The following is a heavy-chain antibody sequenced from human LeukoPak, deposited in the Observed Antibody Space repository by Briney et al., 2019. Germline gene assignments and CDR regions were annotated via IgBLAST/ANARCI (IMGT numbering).Heavy chain of an antibody. CDR3: ARENTLLWFGEIDY. CDR1: GFTFSSYG. J-gene: IGHJ4*02. CDR2: IWYDGSNK. D-gene: IGHD3-10*01. Sequence: GGSLRLSCAASGFTFSSYGTHWVRQAPGKGLEWVAVIWYDGSNKYYADSVKGRFTISRDNSKNTLYLQMNSLRAEDTAVYYCARENTLLWFGEIDYWGQGTLVTVSS. V-gene: IGHV3-33*01.